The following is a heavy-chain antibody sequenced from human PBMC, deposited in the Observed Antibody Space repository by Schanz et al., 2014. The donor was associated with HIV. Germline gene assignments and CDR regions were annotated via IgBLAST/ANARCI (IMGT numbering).Heavy chain of an antibody. CDR2: MNPNSGNT. V-gene: IGHV1-8*01. Sequence: QVQLVQSGAEVKKPGSSVKVSCKASGYTFTSYDINWVRQATGQGLEWMGWMNPNSGNTGYAQKFQGRVTMTRNTSISTAYMELTSLRSEDTAVYYCAKLILGLAGVDYWGQGTLVTVSS. CDR1: GYTFTSYD. J-gene: IGHJ4*02. D-gene: IGHD6-19*01. CDR3: AKLILGLAGVDY.